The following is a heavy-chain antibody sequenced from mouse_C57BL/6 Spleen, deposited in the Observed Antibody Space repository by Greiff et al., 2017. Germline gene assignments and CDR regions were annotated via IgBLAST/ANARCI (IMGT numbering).Heavy chain of an antibody. J-gene: IGHJ4*01. Sequence: EVKLMESGAELVKPGASVKLSCTASGFNIKDYYMHWVKQRTEQGLEWIGRIDPEDGETKYAPIFQGKATITADSSSNTAYLQLSSLTSEDTAVYYGARRFDGYYGAMDYWGQGTSVTVSS. V-gene: IGHV14-2*01. CDR1: GFNIKDYY. CDR3: ARRFDGYYGAMDY. CDR2: IDPEDGET. D-gene: IGHD2-3*01.